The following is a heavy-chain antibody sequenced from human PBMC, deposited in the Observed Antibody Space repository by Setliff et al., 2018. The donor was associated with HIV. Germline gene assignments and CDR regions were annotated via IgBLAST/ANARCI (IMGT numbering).Heavy chain of an antibody. CDR2: IYSTGST. Sequence: SETLSFTCAVSGYSISSGCYWGWIRQPPGKGLEWIGYIYSTGSTNYNPSLQSRVSISMDASKNKFSLKVTSVTSADTAVYHCAKGAGFYGDYTFDYWGQGNLVTVSS. D-gene: IGHD4-17*01. CDR1: GYSISSGCY. J-gene: IGHJ4*02. CDR3: AKGAGFYGDYTFDY. V-gene: IGHV4-38-2*01.